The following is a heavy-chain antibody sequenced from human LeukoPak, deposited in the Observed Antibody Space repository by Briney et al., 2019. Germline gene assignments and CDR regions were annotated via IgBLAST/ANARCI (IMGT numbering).Heavy chain of an antibody. CDR3: ARGRVVAATYYYYGMDV. V-gene: IGHV1-8*01. D-gene: IGHD3-22*01. CDR1: RYTLTSYE. Sequence: ASVKVSCKDSRYTLTSYEIKWVRQATGHGLEWMGWMNANRGNTGYAQKFQGRVTMTRNTSISTAYMELSSLRSEDTAVYYCARGRVVAATYYYYGMDVWGQGTTVTVSS. CDR2: MNANRGNT. J-gene: IGHJ6*02.